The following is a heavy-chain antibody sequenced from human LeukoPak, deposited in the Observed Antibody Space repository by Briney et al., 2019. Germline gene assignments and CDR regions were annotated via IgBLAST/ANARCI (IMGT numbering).Heavy chain of an antibody. CDR2: INPNSGGT. Sequence: ASVKVSCKASGYTFTGYYMHWVRQAPGQGLGWMGWINPNSGGTNYAQKFQGRVTMTRDTSISTAYMELSRLRSDDTAVYYCARMQWLTTTYFDYWGQGTLVTVSS. D-gene: IGHD6-19*01. J-gene: IGHJ4*02. CDR3: ARMQWLTTTYFDY. CDR1: GYTFTGYY. V-gene: IGHV1-2*02.